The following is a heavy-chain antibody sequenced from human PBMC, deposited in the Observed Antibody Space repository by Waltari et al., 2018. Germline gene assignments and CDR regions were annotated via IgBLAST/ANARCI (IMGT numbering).Heavy chain of an antibody. V-gene: IGHV1-8*01. Sequence: QVQLVQSGAEVKKPGASVKVSCKASGYTFTSYDINWVRQATGQGLEWMGWMNPNSGNTGYAQKFQGRVTMTRNTSISTAYMELSSLRSEDTAVYYCARRVSYDFWSGYFEYYYGMDVWGQGTTVTVSS. CDR3: ARRVSYDFWSGYFEYYYGMDV. CDR2: MNPNSGNT. J-gene: IGHJ6*02. CDR1: GYTFTSYD. D-gene: IGHD3-3*01.